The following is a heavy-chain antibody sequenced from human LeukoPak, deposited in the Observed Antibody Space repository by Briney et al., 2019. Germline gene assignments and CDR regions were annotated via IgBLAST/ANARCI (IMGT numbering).Heavy chain of an antibody. D-gene: IGHD2-2*01. J-gene: IGHJ4*02. CDR2: IKQDGSEK. Sequence: GGSLRLSCAASGFTFSSYWMSWVRQAPGKGLEWVANIKQDGSEKCYVDSVEGRFTISRDNAKNSLYLQMNSLRAEDTAVYYCAREGGTSSVVVVYFDYWGQGTLVTVSS. CDR3: AREGGTSSVVVVYFDY. CDR1: GFTFSSYW. V-gene: IGHV3-7*01.